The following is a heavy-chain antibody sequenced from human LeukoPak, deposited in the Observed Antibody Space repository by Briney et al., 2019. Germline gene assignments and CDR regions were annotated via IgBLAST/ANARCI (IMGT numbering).Heavy chain of an antibody. Sequence: PGGSLRLSCAASGFTFSSYNMNWVRQAPGKGLEWVSYISSSGSTIYYADSVKGRFTISRDNAKNSLYLQMNSLRAEDTAVYYCARVYYDSSGYLRGNWFDPWGQGTLVTVSS. CDR1: GFTFSSYN. V-gene: IGHV3-48*04. J-gene: IGHJ5*02. CDR3: ARVYYDSSGYLRGNWFDP. D-gene: IGHD3-22*01. CDR2: ISSSGSTI.